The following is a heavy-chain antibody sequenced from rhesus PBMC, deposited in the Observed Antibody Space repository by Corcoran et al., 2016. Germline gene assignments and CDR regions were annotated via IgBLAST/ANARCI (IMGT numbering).Heavy chain of an antibody. V-gene: IGHV4-73*01. CDR3: AREGTCTAGTFDY. Sequence: QVQLQQWGEGLVKPSETLSLTCAVYGGSISGYYYWSWIRQPPGKGLDWIGYIYGNSASTNYNPSLKSRGTISKDTSKNRFSLKRSSGTAADTAVYYCAREGTCTAGTFDYWGQGVLVTVSS. CDR1: GGSISGYYY. D-gene: IGHD5-24*01. CDR2: IYGNSAST. J-gene: IGHJ4*01.